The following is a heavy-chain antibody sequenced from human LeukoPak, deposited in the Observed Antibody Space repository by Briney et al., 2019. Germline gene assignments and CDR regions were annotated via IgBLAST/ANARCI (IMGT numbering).Heavy chain of an antibody. D-gene: IGHD6-13*01. V-gene: IGHV3-11*06. CDR3: ARGSSSSWYY. CDR1: GFTFSDYY. J-gene: IGHJ4*02. Sequence: GGSLRLSCAASGFTFSDYYMSWIRQAPGKGLEWVSYISSSSSYTNYADSVKGRFTISRDNVKNSLYLQMNSLRAEDTAVYYCARGSSSSWYYWGQGTLVTVSS. CDR2: ISSSSSYT.